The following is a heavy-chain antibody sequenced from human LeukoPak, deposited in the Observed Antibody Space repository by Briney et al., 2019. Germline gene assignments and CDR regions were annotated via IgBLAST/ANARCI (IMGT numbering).Heavy chain of an antibody. CDR3: ASSRIPLITMVRGVITQYYYYYYGMDV. CDR1: GFTFSSYW. J-gene: IGHJ6*02. Sequence: GGSLRLSCAASGFTFSSYWMSWVRQAPGKGLEWVANIKQDGSEKYYVDSVKGRFTISRDNAKNSLYLQMNSLRAEDTAVYYCASSRIPLITMVRGVITQYYYYYYGMDVWGQGTTVTVSS. CDR2: IKQDGSEK. D-gene: IGHD3-10*01. V-gene: IGHV3-7*01.